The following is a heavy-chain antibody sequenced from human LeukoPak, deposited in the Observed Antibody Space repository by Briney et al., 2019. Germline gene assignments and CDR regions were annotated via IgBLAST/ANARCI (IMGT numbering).Heavy chain of an antibody. Sequence: GGSLRLSCAASGFTFSSYWMHWVRQAPGKGLVWVSRINTDGRSTSYGDSVKGRFTISRDNAKNTLYMQMNSLRAADTAVYYCVREVWGDRDSYFDYWGQGTLVTVST. CDR2: INTDGRST. D-gene: IGHD2-21*01. CDR3: VREVWGDRDSYFDY. CDR1: GFTFSSYW. V-gene: IGHV3-74*01. J-gene: IGHJ4*02.